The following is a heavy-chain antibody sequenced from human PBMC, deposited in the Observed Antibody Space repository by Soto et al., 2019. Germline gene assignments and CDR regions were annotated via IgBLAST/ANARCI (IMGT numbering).Heavy chain of an antibody. J-gene: IGHJ6*02. CDR2: VDGSGSST. Sequence: EVQLLESGGGLVQPGGSLRLSCAASRFTFSSYAMSWVRQAPGKGLEWVSAVDGSGSSTYYADSVKGRFTISRDNSKNTLYLQMNSLRAEDTAVYYCAKDRVFGVRGYYYYGMDVWGQGTTVTVSS. V-gene: IGHV3-23*01. D-gene: IGHD3-10*01. CDR1: RFTFSSYA. CDR3: AKDRVFGVRGYYYYGMDV.